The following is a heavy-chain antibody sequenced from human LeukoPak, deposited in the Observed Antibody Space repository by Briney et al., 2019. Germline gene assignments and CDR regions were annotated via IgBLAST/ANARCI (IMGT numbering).Heavy chain of an antibody. J-gene: IGHJ2*01. CDR2: IYSIGIT. CDR3: ARRAYYDSSGYHPTSGYFDL. Sequence: SETLSLTCSVSGGSMFSYYWNWIRQPPGKGLEWIGYIYSIGITKYSPSLRSRGTISFATSRNQFSLRLTSATAADTAIYYCARRAYYDSSGYHPTSGYFDLWGRGTLVTVSS. V-gene: IGHV4-4*08. D-gene: IGHD3-22*01. CDR1: GGSMFSYY.